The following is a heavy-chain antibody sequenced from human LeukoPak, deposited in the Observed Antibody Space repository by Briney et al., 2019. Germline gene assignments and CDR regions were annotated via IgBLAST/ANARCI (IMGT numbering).Heavy chain of an antibody. V-gene: IGHV1-2*02. CDR3: ARGGATSLTTYPIDY. CDR2: SNPESGGA. J-gene: IGHJ4*02. CDR1: GYTFTVHY. Sequence: GASVKVSVKVSGYTFTVHYRHWVGQAPGQGLEWVGWSNPESGGAKYAQKFQGRVTMTRDTSISTAYMDLSRLRSDDTAVYYCARGGATSLTTYPIDYWGQGTLVTVSS. D-gene: IGHD3-9*01.